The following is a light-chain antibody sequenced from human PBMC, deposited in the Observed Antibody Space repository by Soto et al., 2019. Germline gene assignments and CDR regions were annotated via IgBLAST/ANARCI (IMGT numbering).Light chain of an antibody. CDR1: ESLVYSDGNTN. CDR2: QVS. V-gene: IGKV2-30*01. Sequence: DVVMTQSPLSLVVTLGQPASISCRSSESLVYSDGNTNLNWFQQRPGQTPRRLVYQVSNRESGFPDRFSGSGSGTDFTLMISEEEADDVGVYYCRLRRTFGQGTKVEIK. CDR3: RLRRT. J-gene: IGKJ1*01.